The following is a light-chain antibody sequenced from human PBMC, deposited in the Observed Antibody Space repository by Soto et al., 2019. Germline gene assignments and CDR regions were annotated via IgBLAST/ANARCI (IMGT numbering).Light chain of an antibody. CDR3: STYAGSLSV. CDR1: SSDVGGYNY. V-gene: IGLV2-8*01. CDR2: EVS. Sequence: QSALTQPPSASGSPGQSVTISCTGTSSDVGGYNYVSWYQQHPGKAPKLMIYEVSKRPSGVPDRFSGSKSGNTASLTVSGLQAEDEVDYYCSTYAGSLSVFGTGTKLTVL. J-gene: IGLJ1*01.